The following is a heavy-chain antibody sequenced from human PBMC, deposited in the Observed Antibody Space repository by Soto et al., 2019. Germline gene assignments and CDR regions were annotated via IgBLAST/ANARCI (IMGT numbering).Heavy chain of an antibody. J-gene: IGHJ3*02. CDR1: GYTFTGYY. D-gene: IGHD6-19*01. V-gene: IGHV1-3*01. CDR2: INAGNGNT. CDR3: AREGSPSSEEPDDVES. Sequence: DSVQGSCKASGYTFTGYYMHWVRQAPGQRLEWMGWINAGNGNTKYSQKFQGRVTITRDTSASTAYMELSSLRSEDTAVYYCAREGSPSSEEPDDVESRGQGRM.